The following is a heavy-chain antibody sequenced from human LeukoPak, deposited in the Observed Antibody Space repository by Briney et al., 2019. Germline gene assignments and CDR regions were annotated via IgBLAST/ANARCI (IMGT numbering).Heavy chain of an antibody. V-gene: IGHV4-34*01. CDR1: GGSFRGYY. D-gene: IGHD6-13*01. J-gene: IGHJ4*02. Sequence: SETLSLTCAVYGGSFRGYYWSWLRQPPGKGGEWIGEINHSQSTNYNPRLKSRVTISVDTSKHQFSLKLSSVTAADTAVYYCARGDGIAAAGGSYFDYWGQGTLVTVSS. CDR2: INHSQST. CDR3: ARGDGIAAAGGSYFDY.